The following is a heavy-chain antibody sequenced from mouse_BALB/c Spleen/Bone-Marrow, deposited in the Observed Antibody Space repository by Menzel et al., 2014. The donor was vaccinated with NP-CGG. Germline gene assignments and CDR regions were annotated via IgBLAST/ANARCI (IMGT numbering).Heavy chain of an antibody. V-gene: IGHV1-80*01. CDR1: GYAFSTYW. CDR3: ARGLRAY. CDR2: IYPGDGDT. Sequence: QVQLKESGAELVRPGSSVKISCKASGYAFSTYWMNWVKQRPGQGLEWIGQIYPGDGDTNYNGKFKGKATLTADKSSSTAYMQLSSLTSEDSAIYFCARGLRAYWGQGTLVTASA. J-gene: IGHJ3*01.